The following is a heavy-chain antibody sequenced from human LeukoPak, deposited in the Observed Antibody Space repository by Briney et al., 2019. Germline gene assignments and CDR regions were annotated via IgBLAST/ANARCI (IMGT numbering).Heavy chain of an antibody. V-gene: IGHV4-34*01. CDR2: INHSGST. CDR3: ARDFPYYHGSGRRALDY. CDR1: GGSFSGYY. J-gene: IGHJ4*02. Sequence: PSETLSLTCAVYGGSFSGYYWSWIRQPPGKGLEWIGEINHSGSTNYNPSLKGRVTISVDTSKNQFSLKLSSVTAADTAVYYCARDFPYYHGSGRRALDYWGQGTLVTVSS. D-gene: IGHD3-10*01.